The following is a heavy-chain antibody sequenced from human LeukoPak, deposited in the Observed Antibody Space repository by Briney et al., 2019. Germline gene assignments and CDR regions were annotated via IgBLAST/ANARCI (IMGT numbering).Heavy chain of an antibody. CDR3: ARYDWNDSWFDP. V-gene: IGHV1-2*02. D-gene: IGHD1-20*01. CDR1: GYTFTAYY. CDR2: INPNSGDT. Sequence: GASVKVSCKASGYTFTAYYVHWVRQAPGQGLEWMGWINPNSGDTSSAQKFQGRVTMTRDTSISTVYMELSSLRSDDTAVYYCARYDWNDSWFDPWGQGTLVTVSS. J-gene: IGHJ5*02.